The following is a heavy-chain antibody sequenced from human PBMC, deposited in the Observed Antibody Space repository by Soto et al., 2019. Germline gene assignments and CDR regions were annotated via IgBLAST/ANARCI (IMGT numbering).Heavy chain of an antibody. D-gene: IGHD6-13*01. J-gene: IGHJ4*02. CDR1: GFTFSSYA. CDR2: ISGSGDST. V-gene: IGHV3-23*01. CDR3: ARRGPGTYLDY. Sequence: EVQLLDSGGGLVQPGGSLRLSCAASGFTFSSYAINWVRQAPGKGLEWVSVISGSGDSTYYADSVKGRFTVSRDNSKKTLNLQMNSLRVEDTAVYYCARRGPGTYLDYWGQGTLVTVSS.